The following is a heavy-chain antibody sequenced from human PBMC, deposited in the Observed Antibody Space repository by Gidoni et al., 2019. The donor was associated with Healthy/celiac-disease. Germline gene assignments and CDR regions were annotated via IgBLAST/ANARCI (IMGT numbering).Heavy chain of an antibody. CDR3: ARDLSAYCGGDCYPRRAFDI. D-gene: IGHD2-21*02. CDR2: ISYDGSNK. Sequence: QVQLVESGGGVVQPGRSLRLSFAASGFTFSSYAMHWVRQAPGKGLEWVAVISYDGSNKYYADSVKGRFTISRDNSKNTLYLQMNSLRAEDTAVYYCARDLSAYCGGDCYPRRAFDIWGQGTMVTVSS. CDR1: GFTFSSYA. J-gene: IGHJ3*02. V-gene: IGHV3-30-3*01.